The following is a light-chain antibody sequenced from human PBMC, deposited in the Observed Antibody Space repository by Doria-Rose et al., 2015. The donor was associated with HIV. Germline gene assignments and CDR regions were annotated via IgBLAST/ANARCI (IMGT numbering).Light chain of an antibody. J-gene: IGKJ4*01. CDR1: QHIDVW. Sequence: STLSASVGDRVTITCRASQHIDVWLAWYQQKPGKAPKLLIYQASNLQGGGPSRFSGSGSGTEFTLTIGSLQPEDFATYYCQQYQSPVSFGGGTTVEI. CDR3: QQYQSPVS. CDR2: QAS. V-gene: IGKV1-5*03.